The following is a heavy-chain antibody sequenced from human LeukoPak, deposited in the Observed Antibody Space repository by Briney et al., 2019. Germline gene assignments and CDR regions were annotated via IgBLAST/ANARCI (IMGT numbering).Heavy chain of an antibody. J-gene: IGHJ4*02. Sequence: SETLSLTCSVSGGSINSPSYYWGWIRQPPGKGLEWIGCIYYSGSTYYSPSLKSRVTISLDTSKNQFSLNLTSVTAADTAVFYCARQSQYSGFDWGLGTLVTVSS. CDR2: IYYSGST. V-gene: IGHV4-39*01. D-gene: IGHD5-12*01. CDR3: ARQSQYSGFD. CDR1: GGSINSPSYY.